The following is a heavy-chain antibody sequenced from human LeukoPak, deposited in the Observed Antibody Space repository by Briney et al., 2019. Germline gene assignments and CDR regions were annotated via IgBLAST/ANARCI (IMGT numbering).Heavy chain of an antibody. J-gene: IGHJ3*02. V-gene: IGHV3-23*01. Sequence: GGSLRLSCAASGFTFSSHAMSWVRQAPGKGLEWVSAISGSGGSTYYADSVKGRFTISRDNAKNSLYLQMNSLRAEDTAVYYCARGGYSYGSGYAFDIWGQGTMVTVSS. CDR3: ARGGYSYGSGYAFDI. CDR1: GFTFSSHA. D-gene: IGHD5-18*01. CDR2: ISGSGGST.